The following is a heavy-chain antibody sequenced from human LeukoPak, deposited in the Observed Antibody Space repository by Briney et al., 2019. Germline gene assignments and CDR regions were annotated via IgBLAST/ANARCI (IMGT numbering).Heavy chain of an antibody. CDR2: INHGGST. D-gene: IGHD4-23*01. CDR1: GGSFSAYY. Sequence: SETLSLTCAVHGGSFSAYYWTWIRQPPGKGLEWIGEINHGGSTNYNPSLKSRVTISIDTSKNQFSLKLSSVTAADTAVYFCARYFDYGGNSRVFQHWGQGTLVTVSS. J-gene: IGHJ1*01. CDR3: ARYFDYGGNSRVFQH. V-gene: IGHV4-34*01.